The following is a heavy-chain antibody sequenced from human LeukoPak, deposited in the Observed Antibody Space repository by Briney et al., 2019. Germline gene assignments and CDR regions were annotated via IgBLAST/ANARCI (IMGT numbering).Heavy chain of an antibody. CDR2: FDPEDGET. CDR1: GYTLTELS. V-gene: IGHV1-24*01. Sequence: ASVKVSCKVSGYTLTELSMHWVRQAPGQGLEWMGGFDPEDGETIYAQKFQGRVTMTEDTSTDTAYMELSSLRSEDTAVYYCATVVGPVATTYNFAYWGQGTLVTVSS. CDR3: ATVVGPVATTYNFAY. D-gene: IGHD5-12*01. J-gene: IGHJ4*02.